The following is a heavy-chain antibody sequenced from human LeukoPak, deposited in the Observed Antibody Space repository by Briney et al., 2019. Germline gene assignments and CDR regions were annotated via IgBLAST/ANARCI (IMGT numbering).Heavy chain of an antibody. V-gene: IGHV4-34*01. CDR1: GGSFNDSY. J-gene: IGHJ4*02. D-gene: IGHD6-13*01. CDR2: LNHSGGT. Sequence: SETLSLTCAVDGGSFNDSYWIWIRQPPGKGLEWIGELNHSGGTKYNPSLKSRVTISIDTSKNQFSLKLSSVTAADTVVYYCARGSSAAAGNYYFDYWGQGTLVTVSS. CDR3: ARGSSAAAGNYYFDY.